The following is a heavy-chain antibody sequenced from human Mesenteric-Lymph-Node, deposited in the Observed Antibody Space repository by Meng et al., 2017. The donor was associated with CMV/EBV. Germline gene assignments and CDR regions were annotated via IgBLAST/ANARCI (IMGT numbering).Heavy chain of an antibody. CDR1: FFTFSSYS. J-gene: IGHJ4*02. V-gene: IGHV3-21*01. CDR3: ATPSRQYSGSY. Sequence: GSLLLSCAASFFTFSSYSMNWVRQAPGKGLEWVSSISSSSSYIYYADSVKGRFTISRDNAKNSLYLQMNILRAEDTAVYYCATPSRQYSGSYWGQGTLVTVSS. D-gene: IGHD1-26*01. CDR2: ISSSSSYI.